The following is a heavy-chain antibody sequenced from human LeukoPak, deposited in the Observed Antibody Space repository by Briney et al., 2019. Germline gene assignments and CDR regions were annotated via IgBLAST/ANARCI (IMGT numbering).Heavy chain of an antibody. CDR3: ARVHFWLEVTKNIVVVPAAGKLDY. CDR1: GYTFTSYG. Sequence: ASVKVSCKASGYTFTSYGISWVRQAPGQGLEWMGWISAYNGNTNYAQKLQGRVTMTTDTSTSTAYVELRSLRSDDTAVYYCARVHFWLEVTKNIVVVPAAGKLDYWGQGTLVTVSS. D-gene: IGHD2-2*01. CDR2: ISAYNGNT. J-gene: IGHJ4*02. V-gene: IGHV1-18*01.